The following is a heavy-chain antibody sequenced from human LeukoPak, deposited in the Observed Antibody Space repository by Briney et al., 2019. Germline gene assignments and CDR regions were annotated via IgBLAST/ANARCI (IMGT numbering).Heavy chain of an antibody. CDR3: ARNDFWSGYYTGYMR. CDR1: GGSISSGGYY. Sequence: PSETLSLTCTVSGGSISSGGYYWSWIRQPPGKGLEWIGYIYHSGSTYYNPSLKSRVTISVDRSKNQFSLKLSSVTAADTAVYYCARNDFWSGYYTGYMRWGQGTLVTVSS. V-gene: IGHV4-30-2*01. CDR2: IYHSGST. D-gene: IGHD3-3*01. J-gene: IGHJ4*02.